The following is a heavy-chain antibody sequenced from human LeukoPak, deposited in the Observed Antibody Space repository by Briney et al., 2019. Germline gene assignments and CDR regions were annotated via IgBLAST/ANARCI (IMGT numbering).Heavy chain of an antibody. Sequence: SETLSLTCTVSGGSISSYYWSWIRQPPGKGLEWIGYIYYSGSTNYNPSLKSRVTISVDTSKNQFSLKLSSVTAADTAVYYCARHRPPYSSSWYGDYYYGMDVWGQGTTVTVSS. CDR3: ARHRPPYSSSWYGDYYYGMDV. V-gene: IGHV4-59*08. CDR2: IYYSGST. D-gene: IGHD6-13*01. J-gene: IGHJ6*02. CDR1: GGSISSYY.